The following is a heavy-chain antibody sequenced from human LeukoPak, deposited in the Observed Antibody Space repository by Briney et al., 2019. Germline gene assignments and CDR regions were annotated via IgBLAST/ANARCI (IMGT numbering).Heavy chain of an antibody. CDR3: ARRGLAAGFDY. V-gene: IGHV4-34*01. D-gene: IGHD6-13*01. CDR2: INHSGST. CDR1: GGSFSGYY. J-gene: IGHJ4*02. Sequence: SETLSLTCAVYGGSFSGYYWSWIRQPPGKGLEWIGEINHSGSTNNNPSLKSRVPISVDTSKNQFSLKLSSVTAADTAVYYCARRGLAAGFDYWGQGTLVTAYS.